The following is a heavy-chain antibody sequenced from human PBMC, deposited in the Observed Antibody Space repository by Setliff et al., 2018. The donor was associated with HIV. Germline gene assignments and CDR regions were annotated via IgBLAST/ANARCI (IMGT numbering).Heavy chain of an antibody. V-gene: IGHV3-74*01. Sequence: GGSLRLSCAASGFTFSHYWMHWVRHVPGKGLVWVSRINDDGQTTTYADSVKGRFTISRDNSKNTLYLQMNSLRAEDAAVYYCAKDRQRWLDPNYFDSWGQGTLVTVSS. CDR1: GFTFSHYW. CDR2: INDDGQTT. J-gene: IGHJ4*02. D-gene: IGHD2-15*01. CDR3: AKDRQRWLDPNYFDS.